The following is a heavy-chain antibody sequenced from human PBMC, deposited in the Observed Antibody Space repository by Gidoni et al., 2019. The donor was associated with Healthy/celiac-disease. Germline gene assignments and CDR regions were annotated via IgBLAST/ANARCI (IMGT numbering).Heavy chain of an antibody. Sequence: EVQLVQSGAEVKKPGESLKIPCKGSGYSFTSYGIGWVRPMPGKGLEWRGIIYPGDSDTRYSPSFQGQVTISADKSISTAYLQWSSLKASDTAMYYCARRVFVYDSSGYPGTANWFDPWGQGTLVTVSS. J-gene: IGHJ5*02. CDR2: IYPGDSDT. D-gene: IGHD3-22*01. CDR3: ARRVFVYDSSGYPGTANWFDP. CDR1: GYSFTSYG. V-gene: IGHV5-51*01.